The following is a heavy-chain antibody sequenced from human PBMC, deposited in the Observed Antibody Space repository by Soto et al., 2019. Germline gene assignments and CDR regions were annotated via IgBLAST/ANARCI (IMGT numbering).Heavy chain of an antibody. V-gene: IGHV4-59*01. CDR3: ARGGYYYYYMDV. CDR2: IYYSGST. J-gene: IGHJ6*03. Sequence: QVQLQESGPGLVKPSETLSLTCTVSGGSISSYYWSWIRQPPGKGLEWIGYIYYSGSTNYNPSLKSRGTISVDTSKNHFSLKLSSVTAADTAVYYCARGGYYYYYMDVWGKGTTVTVSS. CDR1: GGSISSYY.